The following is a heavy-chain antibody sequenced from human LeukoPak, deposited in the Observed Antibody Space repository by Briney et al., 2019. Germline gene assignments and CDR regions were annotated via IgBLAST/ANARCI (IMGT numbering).Heavy chain of an antibody. CDR3: ARHGGLRYQLLYNY. J-gene: IGHJ4*02. CDR2: IYHSGST. CDR1: GYSLSSGYY. V-gene: IGHV4-38-2*01. Sequence: SETLSLTCAVSGYSLSSGYYWGWIRQPPGKGLEWNGSIYHSGSTNYNPSLKSRVTISVDTSKNQFSLKLSSVTAADTAVYYCARHGGLRYQLLYNYWGQGTLVTVSS. D-gene: IGHD2-2*02.